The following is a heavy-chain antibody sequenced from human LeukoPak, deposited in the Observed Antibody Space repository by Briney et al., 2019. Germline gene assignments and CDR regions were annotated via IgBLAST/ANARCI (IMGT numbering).Heavy chain of an antibody. CDR2: IKQDGSEK. Sequence: GGSLRLSCAVSGFTFSSYWMSWVRQAPGKGLEWVANIKQDGSEKYYVDSVKGRFTVSRDNAKNSLYLQMNSLRAEDTAVYYCARVYRSRSGYCFDFWGQGTLVTVSS. J-gene: IGHJ4*02. CDR1: GFTFSSYW. CDR3: ARVYRSRSGYCFDF. V-gene: IGHV3-7*01. D-gene: IGHD6-6*01.